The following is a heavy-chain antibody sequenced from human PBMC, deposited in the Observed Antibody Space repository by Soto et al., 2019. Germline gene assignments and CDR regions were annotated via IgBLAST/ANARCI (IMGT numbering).Heavy chain of an antibody. V-gene: IGHV3-33*01. CDR2: IWYDGSNK. J-gene: IGHJ6*02. Sequence: GGSLRLSCAASGFTFSSFGMHWVRQAPGKGLEWVAVIWYDGSNKYYADSVKGRFTISRDNSKNTLYLQMNSLRAEDTAVYYCAGPSIAVAGHYYGVDVWGQGTTVTVSS. D-gene: IGHD6-19*01. CDR3: AGPSIAVAGHYYGVDV. CDR1: GFTFSSFG.